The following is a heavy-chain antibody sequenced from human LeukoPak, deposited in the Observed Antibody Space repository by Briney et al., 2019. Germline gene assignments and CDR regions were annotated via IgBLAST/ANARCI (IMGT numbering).Heavy chain of an antibody. Sequence: PGGSLRLSCAASGFTFSNAWMSWVRQAPGKGLEWVANIKQDGSEKYYVDSVKGRFTISRDNAKNSLYLQMNSLRAEDTAVYYCARARLGGLDYWGQGTLVTVSS. CDR3: ARARLGGLDY. J-gene: IGHJ4*02. V-gene: IGHV3-7*01. CDR1: GFTFSNAW. D-gene: IGHD3-16*01. CDR2: IKQDGSEK.